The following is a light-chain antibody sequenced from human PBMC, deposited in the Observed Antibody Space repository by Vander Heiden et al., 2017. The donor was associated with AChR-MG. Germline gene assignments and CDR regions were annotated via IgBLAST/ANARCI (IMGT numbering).Light chain of an antibody. CDR1: KGSSSW. J-gene: IGKJ5*01. Sequence: DIQLTQSPSSLSASVGDRVTITCRASKGSSSWLAWYQQKPGKAPKLLIYDASILQSGVPSRFSGSGSGTDFTLTISSLQPEDFATYYCQQANSFPITFGLGTRLEIK. CDR3: QQANSFPIT. CDR2: DAS. V-gene: IGKV1D-12*01.